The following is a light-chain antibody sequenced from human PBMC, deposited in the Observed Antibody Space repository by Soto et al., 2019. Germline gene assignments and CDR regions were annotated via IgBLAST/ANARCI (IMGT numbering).Light chain of an antibody. CDR2: KAS. J-gene: IGKJ1*01. V-gene: IGKV1-5*03. Sequence: DIQMTQSPSTLSASVGDRVTITCRGSQSIGSWLAWYQQKPGKAPKLLIYKASSLESGVPSRFSGSGSGTEFTLTISSLQPDDFASYYCQQYRSYSPWTFGQGTKVEIK. CDR3: QQYRSYSPWT. CDR1: QSIGSW.